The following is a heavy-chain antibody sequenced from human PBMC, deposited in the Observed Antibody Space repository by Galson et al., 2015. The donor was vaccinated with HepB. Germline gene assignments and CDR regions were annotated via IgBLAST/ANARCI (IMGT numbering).Heavy chain of an antibody. CDR2: INAGEGDA. V-gene: IGHV1-3*01. D-gene: IGHD5/OR15-5a*01. CDR1: GYTFSSYA. CDR3: GKGRDFYADYVDY. Sequence: SVKVSCKASGYTFSSYAIHWVRQAPGQRLEWMGWINAGEGDAKYSQKFKGRVTFTRDTSASTAYMELSSLTSEDTAVYFCGKGRDFYADYVDYWGQGTLVTVSS. J-gene: IGHJ4*02.